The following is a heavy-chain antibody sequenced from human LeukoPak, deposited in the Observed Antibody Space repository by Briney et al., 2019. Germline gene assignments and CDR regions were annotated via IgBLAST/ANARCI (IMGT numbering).Heavy chain of an antibody. CDR1: GFTFISYT. Sequence: GGSLRLSCAASGFTFISYTMNWVRQAPGKGLEWVSSISSSGAYMYSADSVKGRFTISRDNAKNSLYLQMNSLRAEDTAVYYCARVKGDILTGSFDYWGQGTLVTVSS. CDR2: ISSSGAYM. J-gene: IGHJ4*02. CDR3: ARVKGDILTGSFDY. V-gene: IGHV3-21*04. D-gene: IGHD3-9*01.